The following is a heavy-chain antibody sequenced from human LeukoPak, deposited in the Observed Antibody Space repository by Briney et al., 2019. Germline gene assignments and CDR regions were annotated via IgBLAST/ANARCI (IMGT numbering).Heavy chain of an antibody. V-gene: IGHV3-7*01. Sequence: GGSLRLSCAASGFTFSSYWMSWVRQAPGKGLEWVADIKQDGSEKYYVDSVKGRFTISRDNAKNSLYLQMNSLRAEDTAVYYCARDHPEGYFDYWGQGTLVTVSS. CDR1: GFTFSSYW. CDR2: IKQDGSEK. J-gene: IGHJ4*02. CDR3: ARDHPEGYFDY.